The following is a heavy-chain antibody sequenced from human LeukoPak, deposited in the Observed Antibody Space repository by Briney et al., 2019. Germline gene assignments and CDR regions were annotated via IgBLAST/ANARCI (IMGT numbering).Heavy chain of an antibody. D-gene: IGHD3-22*01. CDR3: ARAPITDSSGYLSY. J-gene: IGHJ4*02. V-gene: IGHV1-69*05. CDR2: IIPIFGTA. CDR1: GGTFSSYA. Sequence: SLKVSCKDSGGTFSSYAISWVRQAPGQGLEWMGRIIPIFGTANYAQKFQGRVTITTDESTSTAYMERSSLRSEDTAVYDCARAPITDSSGYLSYWGQGALVTVSS.